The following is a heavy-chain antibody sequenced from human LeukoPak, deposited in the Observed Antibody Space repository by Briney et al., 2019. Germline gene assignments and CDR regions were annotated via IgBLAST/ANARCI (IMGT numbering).Heavy chain of an antibody. D-gene: IGHD3-22*01. Sequence: PSETLSLTCTVSGGSISSYYWSWIRQPPGKGLEWIGYIYYSGSTNYNPSLKSRVTISVDTSKNQFSLKLSSVTAADTAVYHCAREGWYYYDSSGENAFDIWGQGTMVTVSS. V-gene: IGHV4-59*01. CDR1: GGSISSYY. J-gene: IGHJ3*02. CDR3: AREGWYYYDSSGENAFDI. CDR2: IYYSGST.